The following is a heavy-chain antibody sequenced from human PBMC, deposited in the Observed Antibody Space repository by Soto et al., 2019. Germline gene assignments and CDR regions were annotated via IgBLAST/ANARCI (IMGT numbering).Heavy chain of an antibody. Sequence: PGGSLRLSCAISGFSVSSNYLSWVRQAPGKGLEWVSVHYSGGSTYYADSVQGRFTISRDKSNNTLYPQMRRVRAGDTAVYFCARHRHPRGTVGATSPLDPWGQGTQVTVSS. CDR3: ARHRHPRGTVGATSPLDP. J-gene: IGHJ5*02. D-gene: IGHD1-26*01. CDR2: HYSGGST. V-gene: IGHV3-53*01. CDR1: GFSVSSNY.